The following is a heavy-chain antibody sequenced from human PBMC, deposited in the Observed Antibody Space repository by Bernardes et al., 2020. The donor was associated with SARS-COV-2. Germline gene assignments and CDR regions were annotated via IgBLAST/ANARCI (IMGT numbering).Heavy chain of an antibody. CDR2: IYPGDSNT. D-gene: IGHD3-22*01. V-gene: IGHV5-51*01. CDR3: ARFYASSGYLGGDY. CDR1: GYSFTNHW. Sequence: GESLKISCKGSGYSFTNHWIAWVRQMPGKGLEWMGIIYPGDSNTIYSPPFQGQVTISADKSISTAYLQWSSLKASDTAIYYCARFYASSGYLGGDYWGQGTLVTVSS. J-gene: IGHJ4*02.